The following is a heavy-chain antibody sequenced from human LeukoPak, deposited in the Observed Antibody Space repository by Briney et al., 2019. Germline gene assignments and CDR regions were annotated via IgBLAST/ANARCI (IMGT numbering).Heavy chain of an antibody. D-gene: IGHD7-27*01. CDR1: GGSFSGYY. CDR3: ARVYLGKDYYYYMDV. Sequence: SETLSLTCAVYGGSFSGYYWSWIRQPPGKGLEWIGSIYYSGSTYYNPSLKSRVTISVDTSKNQFSLKLSSVTAADTAVYYCARVYLGKDYYYYMDVWGKGTTVTVSS. V-gene: IGHV4-34*01. CDR2: IYYSGST. J-gene: IGHJ6*03.